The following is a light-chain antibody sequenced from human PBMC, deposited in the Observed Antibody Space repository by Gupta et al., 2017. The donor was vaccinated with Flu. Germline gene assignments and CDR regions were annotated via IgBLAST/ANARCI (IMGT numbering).Light chain of an antibody. Sequence: DIQMTQSPSSLSASVGDRVSITCRASQSISSSLNWYQQKPGKAPKLLIHSASTLQSGVPSRFGGSGSGTEFTLTISSLQPEDFATYYCQQSYSSPYTFGQGTKLEIK. CDR2: SAS. CDR1: QSISSS. J-gene: IGKJ2*01. CDR3: QQSYSSPYT. V-gene: IGKV1-39*01.